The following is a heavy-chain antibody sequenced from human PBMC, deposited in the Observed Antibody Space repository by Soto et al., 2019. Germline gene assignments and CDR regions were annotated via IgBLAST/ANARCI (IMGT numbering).Heavy chain of an antibody. Sequence: PGGSLRLSCAASGFTFSSYGMHWVRQAPGKGLEWVAVIWYDGSNKYYADSVKGRFTISRDNSKNTLYLQMNSLRAEDTAVYYCARDGIAAAAFDYWGQGTLVTVSS. V-gene: IGHV3-33*01. CDR3: ARDGIAAAAFDY. D-gene: IGHD6-13*01. CDR2: IWYDGSNK. CDR1: GFTFSSYG. J-gene: IGHJ4*02.